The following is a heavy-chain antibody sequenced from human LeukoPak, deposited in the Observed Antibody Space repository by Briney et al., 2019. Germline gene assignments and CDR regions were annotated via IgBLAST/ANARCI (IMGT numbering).Heavy chain of an antibody. Sequence: PGGSLSLSCAASGFTFSSYSMNWVRQAPGKGLEWVSSISSSSSYIYYADSVKGRFTISRDNAKNSLYLQMNSLRAEDTAVYYCAGSSGPALLGGYYYYGMDVWGQGTTVTVSS. CDR3: AGSSGPALLGGYYYYGMDV. CDR2: ISSSSSYI. CDR1: GFTFSSYS. V-gene: IGHV3-21*01. J-gene: IGHJ6*02. D-gene: IGHD2-2*01.